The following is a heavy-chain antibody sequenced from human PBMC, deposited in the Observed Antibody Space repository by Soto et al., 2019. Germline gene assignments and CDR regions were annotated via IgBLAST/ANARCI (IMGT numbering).Heavy chain of an antibody. V-gene: IGHV1-18*01. J-gene: IGHJ4*02. D-gene: IGHD3-16*01. CDR1: GYNFMTYG. Sequence: QVQLVQSGAEVKKPGASVKVSCKASGYNFMTYGISWVRQAPGQGLEWMGWISGFNGNTNYAQKFQGRVTLTTDTSTSTVYMELRSLRSDDTAMYYCARMYYDYDGALWGQGTLVSVSS. CDR2: ISGFNGNT. CDR3: ARMYYDYDGAL.